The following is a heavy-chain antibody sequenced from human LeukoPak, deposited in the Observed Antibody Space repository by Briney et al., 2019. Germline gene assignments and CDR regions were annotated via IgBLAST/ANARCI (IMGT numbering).Heavy chain of an antibody. CDR1: GFTFRSNS. J-gene: IGHJ4*02. D-gene: IGHD3-22*01. CDR2: ISSSSRTI. Sequence: GGSLRLSCAASGFTFRSNSMNWVRQAPGKGLEWVSSISSSSRTIYYADSVKGRFTISRDNAKNSLYLQMNSLSAEDTDVYYCARDGDSSGYQLYYWGQGTLVTVSS. CDR3: ARDGDSSGYQLYY. V-gene: IGHV3-48*01.